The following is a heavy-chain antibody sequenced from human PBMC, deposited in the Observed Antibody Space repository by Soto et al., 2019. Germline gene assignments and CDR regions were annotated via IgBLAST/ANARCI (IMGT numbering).Heavy chain of an antibody. CDR3: TTDALFTMILGRFDF. J-gene: IGHJ4*01. V-gene: IGHV3-15*07. CDR1: GFTFSTSW. D-gene: IGHD3-22*01. CDR2: IKSKLNGGTT. Sequence: EVQLVESGGGLVKPGGSLTLSCAASGFTFSTSWIHWVRQAPGKGLEWVGRIKSKLNGGTTDFAASVKGRFAISRDDSTDMVYLQMNSLKPEDTAMYYCTTDALFTMILGRFDFWGHGTLVTVSS.